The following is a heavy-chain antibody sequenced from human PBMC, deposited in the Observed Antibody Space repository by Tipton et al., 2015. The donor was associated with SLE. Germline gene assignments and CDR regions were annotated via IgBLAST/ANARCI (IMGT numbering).Heavy chain of an antibody. D-gene: IGHD4-23*01. CDR1: GYSISSGHY. CDR2: IYYSGST. V-gene: IGHV4-38-2*01. Sequence: TLSLTCAVSGYSISSGHYWGWIRQPPGKGLEWIGSIYYSGSTYYNPSLKSRVTISVDTSKNQFSLKMSSVTAADTAVYYCARGRGSNSHYYYGLDVWGQGTTVTVSS. CDR3: ARGRGSNSHYYYGLDV. J-gene: IGHJ6*02.